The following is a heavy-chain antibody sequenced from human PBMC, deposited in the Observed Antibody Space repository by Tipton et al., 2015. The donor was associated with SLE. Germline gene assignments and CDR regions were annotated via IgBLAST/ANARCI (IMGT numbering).Heavy chain of an antibody. CDR3: ARDREFLWYETVGDAFEH. CDR1: GSSITSSSHY. Sequence: TLSLTCSISGSSITSSSHYWGWIRQPPGKGLEWIGSIYHSGNTYYNPSLKNRVTISIDTSKNQFSLKLTSVTAADSAVYFCARDREFLWYETVGDAFEHWGQGKMVTVSS. J-gene: IGHJ3*01. CDR2: IYHSGNT. D-gene: IGHD6-13*01. V-gene: IGHV4-39*07.